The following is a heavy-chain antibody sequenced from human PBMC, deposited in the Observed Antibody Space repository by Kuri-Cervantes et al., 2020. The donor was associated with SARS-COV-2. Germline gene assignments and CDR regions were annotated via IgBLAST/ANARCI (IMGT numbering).Heavy chain of an antibody. Sequence: PVKVSCKASGGTFSSYAISWVRQAPGQGLEWMGGIIPIFGTANYAQKFQGRVTITTDESTSTAYMELSSLRSEDTAVYYCARDSESGGYSGYDLSYWGQGTLVTVSS. CDR2: IIPIFGTA. J-gene: IGHJ4*02. V-gene: IGHV1-69*05. CDR1: GGTFSSYA. D-gene: IGHD5-12*01. CDR3: ARDSESGGYSGYDLSY.